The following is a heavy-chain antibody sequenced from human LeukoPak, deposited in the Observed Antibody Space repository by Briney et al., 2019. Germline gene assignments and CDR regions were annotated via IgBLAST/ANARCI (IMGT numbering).Heavy chain of an antibody. J-gene: IGHJ4*01. CDR2: IYTSGST. D-gene: IGHD6-6*01. V-gene: IGHV4-4*07. Sequence: SETLFLTCTVSGGSLSNYYWSWIRQPAGKGLEFIGRIYTSGSTNYNPSLESRVTMSIDTSKNQFSLKLNSVTAADTAVYYCARGSLAPDYWGQGTMVTVSS. CDR3: ARGSLAPDY. CDR1: GGSLSNYY.